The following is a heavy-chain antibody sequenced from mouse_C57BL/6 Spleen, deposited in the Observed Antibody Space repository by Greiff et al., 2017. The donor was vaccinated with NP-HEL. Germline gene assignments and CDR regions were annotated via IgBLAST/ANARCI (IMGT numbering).Heavy chain of an antibody. D-gene: IGHD2-4*01. CDR1: GYAFSSYW. Sequence: VKLQESGAELVKPGASVKISCKASGYAFSSYWMNWVKQRPGKGLEWIGQIYPGDGDTNYNGKFKGKATLTADKSSSTAYMQLSSLTSEDSAVYFCAGDDYDWFAYWGQGTLVTVSA. CDR2: IYPGDGDT. CDR3: AGDDYDWFAY. V-gene: IGHV1-80*01. J-gene: IGHJ3*01.